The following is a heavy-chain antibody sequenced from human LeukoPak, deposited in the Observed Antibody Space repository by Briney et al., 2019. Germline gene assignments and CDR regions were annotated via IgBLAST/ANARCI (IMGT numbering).Heavy chain of an antibody. CDR1: GFTFGGYA. D-gene: IGHD3-16*02. J-gene: IGHJ4*02. CDR3: TRERPYDYVWGSYRPSILGYFDY. CDR2: IRSKAYGGTT. Sequence: PGGSLRLSCTASGFTFGGYAMSWFRQAPGKGLEWVGFIRSKAYGGTTEYAASVKGRFTISRDDSKSIAYLQMNSLKTEDTAVYYCTRERPYDYVWGSYRPSILGYFDYWGQGTLVTVSS. V-gene: IGHV3-49*03.